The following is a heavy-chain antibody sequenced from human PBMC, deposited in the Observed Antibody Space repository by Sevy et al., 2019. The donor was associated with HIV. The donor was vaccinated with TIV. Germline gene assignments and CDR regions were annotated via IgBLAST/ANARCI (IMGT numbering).Heavy chain of an antibody. J-gene: IGHJ6*03. D-gene: IGHD6-13*01. CDR1: GFTFSSYG. CDR3: AKDAQGSSWYYSYYYYYYMDV. Sequence: GGSLRLSCAASGFTFSSYGMHWVRQAPGKGLEWVAVISYDGSNKYYADSVKGRFTISRDNSKNTLYLQMNSLRAEDTAVYYCAKDAQGSSWYYSYYYYYYMDVWGKGTTVTVSS. V-gene: IGHV3-30*18. CDR2: ISYDGSNK.